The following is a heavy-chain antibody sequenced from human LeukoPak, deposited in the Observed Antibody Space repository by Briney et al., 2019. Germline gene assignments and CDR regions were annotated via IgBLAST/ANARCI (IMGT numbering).Heavy chain of an antibody. J-gene: IGHJ6*02. Sequence: XGWVRQMPXXXLEWMGIIYPGDSDTRYSPSFQGQVTISADKSISTAYLQWSSLKASDTAMYYCVRGVAYGMDVWGQGTTVTVSS. CDR2: IYPGDSDT. V-gene: IGHV5-51*01. CDR3: VRGVAYGMDV. D-gene: IGHD3-10*01.